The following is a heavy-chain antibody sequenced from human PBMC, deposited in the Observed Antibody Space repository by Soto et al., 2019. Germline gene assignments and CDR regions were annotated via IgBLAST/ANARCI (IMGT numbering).Heavy chain of an antibody. CDR1: GFTFSSYA. D-gene: IGHD6-19*01. Sequence: QVQLVESGGGVVQPGRSLRLSCAASGFTFSSYAMHWVRQAPGKGLEWVAVISYDGSNKYYADSVKGRFTISRDNSKNTRYLQMSSLRAEDTAVYYCAREGRDGWPFDYWGQGTLVTVSS. CDR2: ISYDGSNK. V-gene: IGHV3-30-3*01. CDR3: AREGRDGWPFDY. J-gene: IGHJ4*02.